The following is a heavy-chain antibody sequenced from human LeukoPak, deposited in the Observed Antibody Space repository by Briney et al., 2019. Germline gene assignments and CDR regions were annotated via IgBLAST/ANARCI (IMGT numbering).Heavy chain of an antibody. V-gene: IGHV3-73*01. CDR2: IRSKANSYAT. CDR1: GFTFSGSA. Sequence: GGSLRLSCAASGFTFSGSAMHWVRQASGKGLEWVGRIRSKANSYATAYAASVKGRFTISRDDSKNTAYLQMDSLKTEDTAVYYCTALEAHYYYYMDVWGKGTTVTVSS. J-gene: IGHJ6*03. CDR3: TALEAHYYYYMDV.